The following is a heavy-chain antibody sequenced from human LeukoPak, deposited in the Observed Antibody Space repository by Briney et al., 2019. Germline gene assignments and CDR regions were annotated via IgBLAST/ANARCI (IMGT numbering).Heavy chain of an antibody. CDR3: ARDPCSPYYSRCDAFDI. J-gene: IGHJ3*02. D-gene: IGHD2-21*01. V-gene: IGHV3-53*01. Sequence: PGGSLRLSCAASGFTVSTNYMSWVRQAPGKGLEWVSVIYSGGSTYYADSVKGRFTISRDNSKNTLHLQMNSLRVEDTAVYYCARDPCSPYYSRCDAFDIWGQGTMVTVSS. CDR2: IYSGGST. CDR1: GFTVSTNY.